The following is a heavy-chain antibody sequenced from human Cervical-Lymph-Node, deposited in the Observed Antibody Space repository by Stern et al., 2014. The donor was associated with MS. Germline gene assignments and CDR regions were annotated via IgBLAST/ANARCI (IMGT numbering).Heavy chain of an antibody. CDR2: IIPLLGTA. CDR1: GGTFRSYT. CDR3: ASLAPPNVY. J-gene: IGHJ4*02. Sequence: AQLVHSGAEVKKPGSSVKVSCKASGGTFRSYTIRWLRQAPGQGLEWMGRIIPLLGTATYTQKLQARVTTPADKSTSTAYLAPRSLRSEYTAVYYCASLAPPNVYWGQGTLVTVSS. D-gene: IGHD3-16*02. V-gene: IGHV1-69*08.